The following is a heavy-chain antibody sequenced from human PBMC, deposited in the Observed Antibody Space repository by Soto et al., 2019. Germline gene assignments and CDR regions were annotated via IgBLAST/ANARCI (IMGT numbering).Heavy chain of an antibody. J-gene: IGHJ5*02. D-gene: IGHD1-1*01. CDR3: ARRDVGGTYPNGIDP. CDR1: GGSITSGKYY. Sequence: QVQLQESGPGLVKPSQTLSLTCSVSGGSITSGKYYWSWLRQAPGKGLEWIGYIYFTGETYYNPSLKSRLMISRDTSKNQFFLSLRSVTVADTAVYYCARRDVGGTYPNGIDPWGQGALVTVSA. V-gene: IGHV4-30-4*01. CDR2: IYFTGET.